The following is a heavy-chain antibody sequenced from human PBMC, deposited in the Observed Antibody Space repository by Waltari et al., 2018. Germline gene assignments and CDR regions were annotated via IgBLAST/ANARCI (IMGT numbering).Heavy chain of an antibody. Sequence: EVQLVESGGGVIQPGGSLRLSCAASGFIVSTNYMSWVRQAPGKGLEWVSVIYNEGTKLYADSVKGRFTVSRDNAKNMVHLQMDSLRAEDTAVYYCATDGDGDCSLCLAQWGQGTLVTVSS. V-gene: IGHV3-53*01. CDR1: GFIVSTNY. CDR3: ATDGDGDCSLCLAQ. J-gene: IGHJ4*02. CDR2: IYNEGTK. D-gene: IGHD2-21*02.